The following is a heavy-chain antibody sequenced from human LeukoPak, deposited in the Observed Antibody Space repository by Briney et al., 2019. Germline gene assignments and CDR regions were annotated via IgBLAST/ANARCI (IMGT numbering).Heavy chain of an antibody. CDR2: IFNSGGST. V-gene: IGHV3-23*01. J-gene: IGHJ4*02. CDR1: GFSFSSKA. Sequence: PGGSLRLSCAASGFSFSSKAMSWVRQAPGKGLEWVSAIFNSGGSTYYADSVEGRFTISRDNSKNTLYLQMNNLRVEDTALYYCAKDIYGDYGGLDYWGQGTLVTVSS. CDR3: AKDIYGDYGGLDY. D-gene: IGHD4-17*01.